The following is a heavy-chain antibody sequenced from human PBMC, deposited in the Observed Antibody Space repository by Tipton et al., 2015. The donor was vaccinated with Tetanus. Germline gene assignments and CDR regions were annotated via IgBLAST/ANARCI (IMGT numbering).Heavy chain of an antibody. CDR2: LYHTGVT. CDR3: ARGWGSSWYYFDY. V-gene: IGHV4-31*03. J-gene: IGHJ4*02. D-gene: IGHD6-13*01. CDR1: NGSISSGGYY. Sequence: TLSLTCSVSNGSISSGGYYWSWIRQYPGKGLEWIGLLYHTGVTYYNPSLQSRVAISVDTSKNQFSLEVASVTVSDTAVYYCARGWGSSWYYFDYWGQGILVTVSS.